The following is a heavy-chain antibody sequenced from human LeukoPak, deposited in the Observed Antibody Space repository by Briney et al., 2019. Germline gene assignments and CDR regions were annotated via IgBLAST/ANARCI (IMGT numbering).Heavy chain of an antibody. J-gene: IGHJ4*02. Sequence: ASVKVSCKASGYLFSTYPMNWLRQAPGQGLEYMGWINTTTGKPTYVQGFTGRFVFSLDTSVSTAYLQISSLKAEDMAVYYCARTASGNYGTFDYWGQGTLVTVSS. CDR3: ARTASGNYGTFDY. CDR1: GYLFSTYP. D-gene: IGHD1-26*01. CDR2: INTTTGKP. V-gene: IGHV7-4-1*02.